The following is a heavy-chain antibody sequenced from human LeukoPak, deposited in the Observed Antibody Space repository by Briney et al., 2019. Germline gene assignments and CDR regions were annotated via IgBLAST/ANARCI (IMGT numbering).Heavy chain of an antibody. CDR2: ISSSGGTT. D-gene: IGHD3-10*01. Sequence: GGSLRLSCAASGLTFSDYNMNWVRQAPGKGLEWLSYISSSGGTTYYADSVKGRFTISRDNAKNSLYLQMNSLRDEGTAVYYCARGRGSGRWLDYWGQGNLATVSS. V-gene: IGHV3-48*02. CDR1: GLTFSDYN. CDR3: ARGRGSGRWLDY. J-gene: IGHJ4*02.